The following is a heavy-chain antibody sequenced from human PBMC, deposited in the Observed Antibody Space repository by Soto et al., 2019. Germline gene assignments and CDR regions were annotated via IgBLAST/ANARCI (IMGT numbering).Heavy chain of an antibody. V-gene: IGHV4-30-2*01. D-gene: IGHD6-13*01. Sequence: SETLSLTCAVSGGSISSGGYSWSWIRQPPGKGLEWIGYIYHSGSTYYNPSLKSRVTISVDRSKNQFSLKLSSVTAADTAVYYCAREGIAAAGTSWFVRWGQGTRVTVPS. CDR3: AREGIAAAGTSWFVR. CDR1: GGSISSGGYS. CDR2: IYHSGST. J-gene: IGHJ5*02.